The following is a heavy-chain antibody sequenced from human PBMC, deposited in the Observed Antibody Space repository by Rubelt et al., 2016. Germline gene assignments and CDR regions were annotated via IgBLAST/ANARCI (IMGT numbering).Heavy chain of an antibody. J-gene: IGHJ4*02. CDR3: AREGACLGMNQGRDY. V-gene: IGHV4-59*01. Sequence: QVQLQESGPGLVKPSETLSLTCTVSGGSISSYYWSWIRQPPGKGLEWIGYIYYSGSTNYNPSLKSRVTISVDTSKNQFALKLSSVTAADTAVYYCAREGACLGMNQGRDYWGQGTLVTVSS. CDR2: IYYSGST. D-gene: IGHD7-27*01. CDR1: GGSISSYY.